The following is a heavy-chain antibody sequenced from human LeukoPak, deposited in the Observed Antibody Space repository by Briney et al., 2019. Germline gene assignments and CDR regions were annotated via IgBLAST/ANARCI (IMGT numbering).Heavy chain of an antibody. J-gene: IGHJ4*02. CDR1: GFTFSSFS. D-gene: IGHD3-9*01. Sequence: GGSLRLSCAASGFTFSSFSMNWVRQAPGKGLEWVSSISSSSSYIYYADPVKGRFTISRDNAKNSLYLQMNSLRAEDTAVYYCARGADILTGYVTFDYWGQGSLVTVSS. CDR2: ISSSSSYI. V-gene: IGHV3-21*01. CDR3: ARGADILTGYVTFDY.